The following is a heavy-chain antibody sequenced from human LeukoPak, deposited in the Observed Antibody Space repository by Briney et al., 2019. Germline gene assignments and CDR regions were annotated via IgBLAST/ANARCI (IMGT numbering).Heavy chain of an antibody. CDR2: IWYDGSNK. Sequence: GGSLRLSCAASGFTFSSDGMHWVRQAPGKGLEWVAVIWYDGSNKYYADSVKGRFTISRDNSKNTLYLQMNSLRAEDTAVYYCATYCGGDCYSVDYWGQGTLVTVSS. D-gene: IGHD2-21*02. CDR1: GFTFSSDG. J-gene: IGHJ4*02. V-gene: IGHV3-33*01. CDR3: ATYCGGDCYSVDY.